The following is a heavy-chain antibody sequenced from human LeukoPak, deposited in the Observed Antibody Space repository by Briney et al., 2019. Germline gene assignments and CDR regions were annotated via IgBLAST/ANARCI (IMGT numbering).Heavy chain of an antibody. V-gene: IGHV3-23*01. CDR2: ISGNGGST. D-gene: IGHD3-10*01. CDR1: GFTFSTYA. J-gene: IGHJ4*02. CDR3: ANIGGY. Sequence: QPGGSLRLSCAASGFTFSTYAMTWVRQAPGKGLEWVSGISGNGGSTYYADSVKGRVTISRDNSKNTLYLQMNSLRADDTAVYFCANIGGYWGQGTLVTVSS.